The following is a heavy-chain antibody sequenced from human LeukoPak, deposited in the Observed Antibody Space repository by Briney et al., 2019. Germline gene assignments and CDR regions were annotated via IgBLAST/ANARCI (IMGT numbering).Heavy chain of an antibody. J-gene: IGHJ4*02. Sequence: PGGSLRLSCAASGFTFSSYWLHWVRQAPGKGLEWVSSISGSGGSTYCADSVKGRFTISRDNSKNTLYLQMNSLRAEDTAVYYCAKGLQTADYWGQGTLVTVSS. CDR1: GFTFSSYW. D-gene: IGHD5-24*01. V-gene: IGHV3-23*01. CDR2: ISGSGGST. CDR3: AKGLQTADY.